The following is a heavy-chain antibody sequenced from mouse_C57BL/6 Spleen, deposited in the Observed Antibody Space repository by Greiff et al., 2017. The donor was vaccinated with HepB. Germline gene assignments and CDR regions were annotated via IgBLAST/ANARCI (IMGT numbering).Heavy chain of an antibody. CDR1: GYTFTSYW. V-gene: IGHV1-64*01. Sequence: QVQLQQSGAELVKPGASVKLSCKASGYTFTSYWMHWVKQRPGQGLEWIGMIHPNSGSTNYNEKFKSKATLTVDKSSSTAYMQLSSLTSEDSAVYDCASPYDYDVSAYWGQGTLVTVSA. J-gene: IGHJ3*01. CDR2: IHPNSGST. CDR3: ASPYDYDVSAY. D-gene: IGHD2-4*01.